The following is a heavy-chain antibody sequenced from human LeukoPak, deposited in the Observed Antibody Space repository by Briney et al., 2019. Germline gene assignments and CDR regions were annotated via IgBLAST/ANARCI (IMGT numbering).Heavy chain of an antibody. V-gene: IGHV3-30*02. Sequence: GGSLRLSCAASGFTFSSYGMHWVRQAPGKGLEWVAFIRYDGSNKYYADSVKGRFTISRDNSKNTLYLQMNSLRAEDTAVYYCAKDLVFWGPYGQQPLDFDYWGQGTLVTVSS. J-gene: IGHJ4*02. CDR2: IRYDGSNK. CDR1: GFTFSSYG. CDR3: AKDLVFWGPYGQQPLDFDY. D-gene: IGHD6-13*01.